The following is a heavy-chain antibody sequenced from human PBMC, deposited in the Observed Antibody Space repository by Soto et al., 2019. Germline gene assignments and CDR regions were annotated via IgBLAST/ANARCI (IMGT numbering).Heavy chain of an antibody. Sequence: QVQLQESGPGLVKPSETLSLTCTVSSGSISTYYWSWIRQPPGKGLEWIGYIYYRGNTNYNPSFNGRGTISLASSKNQCSLRLSSVTAAATGVYYWARHPGYYDVLTGYSAYYFACW. CDR1: SGSISTYY. D-gene: IGHD3-9*01. CDR3: ARHPGYYDVLTGYSAYYFAC. V-gene: IGHV4-59*08. J-gene: IGHJ4*01. CDR2: IYYRGNT.